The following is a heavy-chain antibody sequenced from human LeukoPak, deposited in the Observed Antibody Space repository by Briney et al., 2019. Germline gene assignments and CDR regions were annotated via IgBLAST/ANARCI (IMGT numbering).Heavy chain of an antibody. J-gene: IGHJ4*02. CDR2: MNPNSGNT. CDR1: GYTFTSYD. D-gene: IGHD5-12*01. Sequence: ASVKVSCKASGYTFTSYDINWVRQATGQGLEWMGWMNPNSGNTGYAQKFQGRVTMTRNTSISTAYMELSSLRSEDTAVYYCAKCGHYSGYDPGDYWGQGTLVTVSS. CDR3: AKCGHYSGYDPGDY. V-gene: IGHV1-8*01.